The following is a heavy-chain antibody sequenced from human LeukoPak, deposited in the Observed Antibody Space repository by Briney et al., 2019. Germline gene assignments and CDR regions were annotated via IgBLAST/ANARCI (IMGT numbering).Heavy chain of an antibody. Sequence: GGSLRLSCAASGFTFSNAWMSWVRQAPGKGLEWVGRIKRKTDGGTTDYAAPAKGRFTISRDDSKNTLYLQMNSLKTEDTAVYYCTTYDFWSGYPPPSFDYWGQGTLVTVSS. CDR3: TTYDFWSGYPPPSFDY. D-gene: IGHD3-3*01. CDR2: IKRKTDGGTT. CDR1: GFTFSNAW. J-gene: IGHJ4*02. V-gene: IGHV3-15*01.